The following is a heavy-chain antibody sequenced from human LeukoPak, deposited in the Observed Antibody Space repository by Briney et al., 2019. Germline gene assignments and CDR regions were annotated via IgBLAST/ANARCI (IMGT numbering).Heavy chain of an antibody. V-gene: IGHV3-23*01. J-gene: IGHJ4*02. CDR2: ISGSGGGT. CDR1: GFTFSSYG. D-gene: IGHD3-22*01. Sequence: PGGSLRLSCAASGFTFSSYGMTWVRQAPGKGLEWVSGISGSGGGTYHADSVKGRFTISRDNSKNTLYLQMNTLRAEDTAVYYCAKDRGRYYDSSGYYWGYYFDSWGQGILATVST. CDR3: AKDRGRYYDSSGYYWGYYFDS.